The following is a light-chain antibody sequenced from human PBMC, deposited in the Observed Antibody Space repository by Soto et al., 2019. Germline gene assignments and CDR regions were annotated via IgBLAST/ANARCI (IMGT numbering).Light chain of an antibody. CDR1: QSISSW. V-gene: IGKV1-5*03. CDR3: QQYNNYPWT. J-gene: IGKJ1*01. CDR2: KAS. Sequence: DIQLTQSPSTLSAPVGDRVTITCRASQSISSWLAWYQQKPGKAPNLLIYKASSLESGVPSRFSGSGSGTEFTLTISSLQSDDFATYYCQQYNNYPWTFGQGTKVDIK.